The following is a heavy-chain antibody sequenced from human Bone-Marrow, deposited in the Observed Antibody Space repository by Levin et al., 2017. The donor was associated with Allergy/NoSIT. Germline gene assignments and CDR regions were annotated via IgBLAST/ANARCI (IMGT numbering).Heavy chain of an antibody. V-gene: IGHV1-2*02. CDR2: INPNSGAT. CDR1: GYSFIHYY. J-gene: IGHJ4*02. D-gene: IGHD2-15*01. CDR3: ARSGHPLDDIGH. Sequence: ASVKVSCKASGYSFIHYYIKWVRQAPGQGLEWMGWINPNSGATLYAQTFEDRVTMSRDTSINTVYMELSRLTSDDTAVYYCARSGHPLDDIGHWGRGTLVTVSS.